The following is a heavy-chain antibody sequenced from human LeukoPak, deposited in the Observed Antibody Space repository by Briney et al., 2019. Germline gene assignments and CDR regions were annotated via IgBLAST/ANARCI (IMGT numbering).Heavy chain of an antibody. CDR3: ARDGRIRGAFDI. Sequence: PGESLRLSCAASGFTFSSYSMNWVRQAPGKGLEWVSSISSSSSYIYYADSVKGRFTISRDNAKNSLYLQMNSLRAEDTAVYYCARDGRIRGAFDIWGQGTMVTVSS. CDR1: GFTFSSYS. D-gene: IGHD3-10*01. V-gene: IGHV3-21*01. CDR2: ISSSSSYI. J-gene: IGHJ3*02.